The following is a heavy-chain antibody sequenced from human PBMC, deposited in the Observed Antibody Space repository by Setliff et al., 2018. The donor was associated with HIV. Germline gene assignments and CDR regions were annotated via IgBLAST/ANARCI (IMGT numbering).Heavy chain of an antibody. CDR2: IYSGGNT. J-gene: IGHJ4*02. V-gene: IGHV3-66*02. Sequence: GGSLRLSCVASGFTVSSYYMSWVRQAPGKGLEWVSTIYSGGNTYHADSVKGRFTLSRDTSKNTLFLQMNSLRPEDTAVYYCARVRLYNTALDYWGQGTLVTVSS. D-gene: IGHD3-3*01. CDR1: GFTVSSYY. CDR3: ARVRLYNTALDY.